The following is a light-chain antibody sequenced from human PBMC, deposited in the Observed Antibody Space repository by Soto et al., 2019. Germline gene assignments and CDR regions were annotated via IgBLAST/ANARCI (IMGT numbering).Light chain of an antibody. V-gene: IGLV2-14*01. Sequence: QSVLTQPASVSGSPGQSITISCTGTSSDVGAYNYVSWYQQHPAKAPKLMIYEVSNRPSGVSNRFSGSKSGNTASLTISGLQAEDEADYYCRSYTSTNTRVFGGGTKLTVL. CDR2: EVS. CDR1: SSDVGAYNY. CDR3: RSYTSTNTRV. J-gene: IGLJ3*02.